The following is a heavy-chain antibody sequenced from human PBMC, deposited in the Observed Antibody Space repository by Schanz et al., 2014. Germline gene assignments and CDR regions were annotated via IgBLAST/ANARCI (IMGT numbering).Heavy chain of an antibody. CDR3: AKDPRGDKNDRAYYFDY. Sequence: VQLVESGGGVVQPGRSLRLSCAASGFMFSSYGMHWVRQAPGKGLEWVSAISGSGGSTYYADSVKGRFTISRDNSKNTLYLQMNSLRAEDTAVYYCAKDPRGDKNDRAYYFDYWGQGTLXSVSS. V-gene: IGHV3-23*04. CDR2: ISGSGGST. CDR1: GFMFSSYG. J-gene: IGHJ4*02. D-gene: IGHD3-10*01.